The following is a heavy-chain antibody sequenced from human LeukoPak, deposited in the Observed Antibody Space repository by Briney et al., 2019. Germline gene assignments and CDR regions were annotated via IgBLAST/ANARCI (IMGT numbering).Heavy chain of an antibody. J-gene: IGHJ4*02. V-gene: IGHV3-33*01. Sequence: GGSLRLSCVASGSTFRNYGMHWVRQAPGKGLEWVAIIWYDGSDKYYTDSVKGRFTISRDNSKNTLYLQMNSLRAEDTAVYYCATGPKKLGYFFDYWGQGTLVIVPS. CDR2: IWYDGSDK. CDR3: ATGPKKLGYFFDY. D-gene: IGHD7-27*01. CDR1: GSTFRNYG.